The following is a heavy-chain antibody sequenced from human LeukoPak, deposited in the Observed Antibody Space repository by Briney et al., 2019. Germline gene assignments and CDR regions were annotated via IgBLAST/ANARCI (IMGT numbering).Heavy chain of an antibody. J-gene: IGHJ4*02. D-gene: IGHD3-22*01. V-gene: IGHV6-1*01. CDR2: TYYRSKWYN. CDR1: GDSVSSNSAA. Sequence: SQTLSLTCAISGDSVSSNSAAWNWIRQSPSRGLEWLGRTYYRSKWYNDYAASVKSRITINPDTSKNQFSLQLNSVTPEDTAVYYCARGDGYYDSSGYYYETPFDYWGQGTLVTVSS. CDR3: ARGDGYYDSSGYYYETPFDY.